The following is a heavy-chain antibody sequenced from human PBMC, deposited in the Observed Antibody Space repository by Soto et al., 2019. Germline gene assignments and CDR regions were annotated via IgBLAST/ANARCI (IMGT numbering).Heavy chain of an antibody. CDR2: MHTSGST. Sequence: NPSETLSLTCTASGGSIRGYYWSWIRQSAGMGLEWIGRMHTSGSTNYNPSLKSRVTISVDMSKNQISLKLTSVTAADTALYYCVRASMPKAHFDSWGQGTLVTVSS. J-gene: IGHJ4*02. CDR1: GGSIRGYY. CDR3: VRASMPKAHFDS. V-gene: IGHV4-4*07. D-gene: IGHD2-2*01.